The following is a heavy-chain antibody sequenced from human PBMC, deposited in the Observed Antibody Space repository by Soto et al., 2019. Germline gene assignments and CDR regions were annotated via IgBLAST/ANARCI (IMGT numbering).Heavy chain of an antibody. CDR1: GFIFRNFG. CDR2: ISGDGNDK. D-gene: IGHD1-26*01. CDR3: VQGASTAHQPLDS. V-gene: IGHV3-30*03. J-gene: IGHJ4*02. Sequence: QVQLVESGGGVVQPGRSLRLSCGASGFIFRNFGMHWVRRSPGKGLEWVATISGDGNDKYYPDSMKGRFTTARDNFNNTLYLQLNSLRPDDTAVYHCVQGASTAHQPLDSWGQGVLVTVSS.